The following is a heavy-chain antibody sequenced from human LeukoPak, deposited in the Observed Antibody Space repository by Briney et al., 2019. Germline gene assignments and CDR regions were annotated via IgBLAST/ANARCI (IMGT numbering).Heavy chain of an antibody. CDR2: VYRNSGTI. Sequence: GRSLTLSCAASGFPFYDYAMHWVRQVPGKGREWVGGVYRNSGTIAYGDSVKGRFTISRDNARNSLYLQMNSLRTEDTALYYCAKDLAVGTTPRGYAFDVWGQGTMVTVS. J-gene: IGHJ3*01. CDR1: GFPFYDYA. V-gene: IGHV3-9*01. CDR3: AKDLAVGTTPRGYAFDV. D-gene: IGHD1-26*01.